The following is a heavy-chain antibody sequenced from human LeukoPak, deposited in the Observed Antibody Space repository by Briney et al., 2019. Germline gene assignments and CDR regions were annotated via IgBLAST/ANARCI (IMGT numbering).Heavy chain of an antibody. Sequence: GSLRLSCAASGFTFSSCWMSWIRQPPGKGLEWIGFIYYSGSTNYNPSLKSRVTISVDTSKNQFSLKLSSVTAADTAVYYCATRPPGKSYLPYFDYWGQGTLVTVSS. CDR1: GFTFSSCW. D-gene: IGHD3-16*01. CDR2: IYYSGST. V-gene: IGHV4-59*01. CDR3: ATRPPGKSYLPYFDY. J-gene: IGHJ4*02.